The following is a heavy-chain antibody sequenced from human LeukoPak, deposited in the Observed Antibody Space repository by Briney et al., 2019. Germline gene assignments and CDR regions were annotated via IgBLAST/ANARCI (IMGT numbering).Heavy chain of an antibody. CDR3: ARTSMTSRGYAGY. J-gene: IGHJ4*02. V-gene: IGHV4-34*01. CDR2: INHSGST. Sequence: PSETLSLTCAVYGGSFSGCYWSWIRQPPGKGLEWIGEINHSGSTNYNPSLKSRVTISVDTSKNQFSLKLSSVTAADTAVYYCARTSMTSRGYAGYWGQGTLVTVSS. CDR1: GGSFSGCY. D-gene: IGHD5-12*01.